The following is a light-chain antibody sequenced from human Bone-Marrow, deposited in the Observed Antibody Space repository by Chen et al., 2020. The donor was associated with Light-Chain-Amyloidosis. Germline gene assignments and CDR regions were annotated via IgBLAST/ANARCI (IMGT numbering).Light chain of an antibody. CDR1: SSDVGAYKY. CDR2: EVT. J-gene: IGLJ1*01. Sequence: QSALTTPPSASGSPGQSVTIPCTGSSSDVGAYKYVSWYQLHPGKAPKLMFYEVTKRPSGVPDRFSGSMSGNTASLTVSGLQTEDEADYYCSSYAGGPKYVFGSVTQVTVL. CDR3: SSYAGGPKYV. V-gene: IGLV2-8*01.